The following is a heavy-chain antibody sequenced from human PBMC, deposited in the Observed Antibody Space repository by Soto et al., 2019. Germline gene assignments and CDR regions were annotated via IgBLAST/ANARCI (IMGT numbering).Heavy chain of an antibody. CDR1: GFTFSSYS. CDR2: ISSSSSYI. Sequence: GSLRLSCAASGFTFSSYSMNWVRQAPGKGLEWVSSISSSSSYIYYADSVKGRFTISRDNAKNSLYLQMNSLRAEATAVYYCARVERYFDWQPYYYGMVVWGDGITVTVS. J-gene: IGHJ6*02. D-gene: IGHD3-9*01. CDR3: ARVERYFDWQPYYYGMVV. V-gene: IGHV3-21*01.